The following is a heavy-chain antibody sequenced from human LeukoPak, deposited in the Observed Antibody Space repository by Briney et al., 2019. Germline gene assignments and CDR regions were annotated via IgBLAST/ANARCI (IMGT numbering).Heavy chain of an antibody. CDR2: IYYSGST. Sequence: KPSEPLSLTCVVSGGSISSYYWSWIRQPPGKGLEWIGYIYYSGSTTYNPSLKSRVTISLQTSKKQFSLKLSSVTAEDTAVYYCARSIVVAGIVSDYYYYAMDVWGQGTTVTVSS. J-gene: IGHJ6*02. CDR3: ARSIVVAGIVSDYYYYAMDV. V-gene: IGHV4-59*08. D-gene: IGHD6-19*01. CDR1: GGSISSYY.